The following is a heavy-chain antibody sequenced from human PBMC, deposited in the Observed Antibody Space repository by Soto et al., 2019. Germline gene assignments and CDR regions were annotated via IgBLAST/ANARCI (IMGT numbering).Heavy chain of an antibody. Sequence: EVQLVESGGGLVQPGGSLRLSCAASGFTVSSNYMSWVRQAPGKGLEWVSVVYIGGNTYYAESVEDRFTISRDNFQNMRSLQMTSLRAEDTAVYKCAGAVGGGFDYWGQGTLVTVSS. J-gene: IGHJ4*02. D-gene: IGHD3-16*01. CDR2: VYIGGNT. CDR1: GFTVSSNY. CDR3: AGAVGGGFDY. V-gene: IGHV3-66*01.